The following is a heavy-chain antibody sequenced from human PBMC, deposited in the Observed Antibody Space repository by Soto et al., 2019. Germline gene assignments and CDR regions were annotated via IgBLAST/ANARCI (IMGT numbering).Heavy chain of an antibody. Sequence: QVQLVQSGAEVKKPGSSVKVSCKASGGTFSSYAISWVRQAPGQGLEWMGGIIPIFGTANYAQKFQGRVTITADESTSTAYMDLSSLRSEDTAVYYCASPHYSPYCGGDCYSHFQHWGQGTLVTVSS. CDR1: GGTFSSYA. D-gene: IGHD2-21*02. CDR2: IIPIFGTA. J-gene: IGHJ1*01. V-gene: IGHV1-69*01. CDR3: ASPHYSPYCGGDCYSHFQH.